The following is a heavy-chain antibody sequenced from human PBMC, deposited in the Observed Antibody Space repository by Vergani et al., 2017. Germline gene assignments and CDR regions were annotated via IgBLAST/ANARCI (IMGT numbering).Heavy chain of an antibody. Sequence: QVQLVQSGAEVKKPGASVKVSCKASGYTFTSYYMHWVRQAPGQGLEWMGIINPSGGSTIYAQKFQGRVTMTEDTSTDTAYMELSSLRSEDTAVYYCATVGWFGEPKGFDPWGQGTLVTVSS. J-gene: IGHJ5*02. CDR3: ATVGWFGEPKGFDP. CDR2: INPSGGST. V-gene: IGHV1-46*01. CDR1: GYTFTSYY. D-gene: IGHD3-10*01.